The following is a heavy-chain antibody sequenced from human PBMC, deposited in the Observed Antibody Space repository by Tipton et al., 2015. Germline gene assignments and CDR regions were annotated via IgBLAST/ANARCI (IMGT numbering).Heavy chain of an antibody. CDR2: IRQDGSEK. CDR3: GRGGVFSNNWYPFDY. V-gene: IGHV3-7*05. D-gene: IGHD1-1*01. J-gene: IGHJ4*02. CDR1: GFTFSEYS. Sequence: SLRLSCVGSGFTFSEYSMSWVRQAPGKGLEWVANIRQDGSEKYYVDSVKGRFTISRDNAENSLYLQMNSLRVEDTAVYYCGRGGVFSNNWYPFDYWGQGNLVTVSS.